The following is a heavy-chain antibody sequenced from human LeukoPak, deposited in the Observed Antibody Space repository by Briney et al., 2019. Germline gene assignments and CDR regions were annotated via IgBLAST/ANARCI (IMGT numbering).Heavy chain of an antibody. V-gene: IGHV3-30-3*01. CDR1: GFTFSSYA. CDR3: ARTPRYTYGPGDFDY. J-gene: IGHJ4*02. Sequence: GGSLRLSCAASGFTFSSYAMHWVRQAPGKGLEWVAVISYDGSNKYYADSVKGRFTISRYNSKNTLYLQMNSLRAEDTAVYYCARTPRYTYGPGDFDYWGQGTLVTVSS. D-gene: IGHD5-18*01. CDR2: ISYDGSNK.